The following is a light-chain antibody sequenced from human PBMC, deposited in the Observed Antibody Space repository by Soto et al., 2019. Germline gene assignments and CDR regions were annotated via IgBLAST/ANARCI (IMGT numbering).Light chain of an antibody. Sequence: EIVLTQSPATLSLSPGERATLSCRASQSVSSYLAWYQQKPGQAPRLLIYDASNRATGIPARFSGSGSGTDFTLTISSLEPEDFAVYYCQQRSNLLWTFGQGTKVELK. V-gene: IGKV3-11*01. CDR2: DAS. CDR3: QQRSNLLWT. J-gene: IGKJ1*01. CDR1: QSVSSY.